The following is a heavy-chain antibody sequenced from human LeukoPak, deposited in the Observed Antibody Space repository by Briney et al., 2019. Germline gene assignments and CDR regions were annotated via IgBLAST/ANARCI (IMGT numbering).Heavy chain of an antibody. CDR1: GFTLSSYD. D-gene: IGHD3-22*01. Sequence: GGSLRLSCAASGFTLSSYDMHWVRQATGKGLEWVSTVNTAGDTYYPGSVKSRFTISRENAKDSLYLQMNSLRAGDTAVYYCIRGDYYDSSGYPNWFDPWGQGTLVTVSS. J-gene: IGHJ5*02. CDR2: VNTAGDT. CDR3: IRGDYYDSSGYPNWFDP. V-gene: IGHV3-13*01.